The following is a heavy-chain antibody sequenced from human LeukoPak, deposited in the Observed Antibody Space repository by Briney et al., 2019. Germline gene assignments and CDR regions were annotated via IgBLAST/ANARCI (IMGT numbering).Heavy chain of an antibody. CDR3: ARGRSDRPVDY. J-gene: IGHJ4*02. CDR2: MNPSSGNT. CDR1: GYTFTSYD. Sequence: ASVKVSCKASGYTFTSYDINWVRQATGQGLEWMGWMNPSSGNTGYAQKFQGRVIMTRNTSISTAYTELSSLRSEDTAVYYCARGRSDRPVDYWGQGTLVTVSS. V-gene: IGHV1-8*01.